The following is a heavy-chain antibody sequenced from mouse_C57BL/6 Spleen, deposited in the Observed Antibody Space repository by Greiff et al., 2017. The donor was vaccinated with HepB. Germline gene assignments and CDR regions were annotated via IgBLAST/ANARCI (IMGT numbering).Heavy chain of an antibody. D-gene: IGHD1-1*01. CDR2: IHPNSGST. CDR1: GYTFTSYW. V-gene: IGHV1-64*01. Sequence: QVQLKQPGAELVKPGASVKLSCKASGYTFTSYWMHWVKQRPGQGLEWIGMIHPNSGSTNYNEKFKSKATLTVDKSSSTAYMQLSSLTSEDSAVYYCAREGTTVVGRDFDYWGQGTTLTVSS. CDR3: AREGTTVVGRDFDY. J-gene: IGHJ2*01.